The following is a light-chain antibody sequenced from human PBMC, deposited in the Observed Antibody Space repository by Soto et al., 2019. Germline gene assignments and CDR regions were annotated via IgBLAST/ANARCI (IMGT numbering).Light chain of an antibody. Sequence: DIQMTQSPSSLSASVGDRVTITCRASQGISNYLAWYQQKPGKVPKLLIYAASTLQSGVPSRFSGSGSGTDFTLTISSLHPEDVAIYYCQKYNSASLLTFGGGTKVEIK. J-gene: IGKJ4*01. CDR1: QGISNY. CDR2: AAS. CDR3: QKYNSASLLT. V-gene: IGKV1-27*01.